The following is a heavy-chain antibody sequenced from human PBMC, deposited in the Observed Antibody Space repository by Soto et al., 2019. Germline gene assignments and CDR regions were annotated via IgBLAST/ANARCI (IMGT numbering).Heavy chain of an antibody. J-gene: IGHJ4*02. D-gene: IGHD6-13*01. V-gene: IGHV3-33*01. CDR3: ARDFIVRAAAGKVDY. Sequence: GGSLRLSCAASGFTFSSYGMHWVRQAPGKGLEWVAVIWYDGSNKYYADSVKGRFTISRDNSKNTLYLQMNSLRAEDTAVYYCARDFIVRAAAGKVDYWGQGTLVTVSS. CDR1: GFTFSSYG. CDR2: IWYDGSNK.